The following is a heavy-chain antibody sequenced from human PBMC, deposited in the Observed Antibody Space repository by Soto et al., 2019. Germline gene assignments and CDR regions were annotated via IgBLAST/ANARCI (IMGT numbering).Heavy chain of an antibody. V-gene: IGHV1-69*12. J-gene: IGHJ6*02. CDR1: GGTFSSYA. D-gene: IGHD5-18*01. CDR2: IIPIFGTA. Sequence: QVQLVQSGAEVKKPGSSVKVSCKASGGTFSSYAISWVRQAPGQGLEWMGGIIPIFGTANYAQKFQGRVTIPAPESTTTAYRGLSSLRSEDRAVSYCATVDKAMVYFYYGMDVWGQGTTVTVSS. CDR3: ATVDKAMVYFYYGMDV.